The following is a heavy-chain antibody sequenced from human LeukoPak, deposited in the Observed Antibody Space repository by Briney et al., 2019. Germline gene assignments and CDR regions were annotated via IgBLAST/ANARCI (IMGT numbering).Heavy chain of an antibody. CDR3: ARELRDYWYFDL. CDR2: INIDGSII. CDR1: GFAFSSYW. V-gene: IGHV3-74*01. D-gene: IGHD2-8*01. J-gene: IGHJ2*01. Sequence: PGGCLRLSCSASGFAFSSYWMHWVRQVPGKGLVWVSRINIDGSIITYADSVKGRFTISRDNAKDTLYVQMNSLRAEDTAVYYCARELRDYWYFDLWGRGTLVTVSS.